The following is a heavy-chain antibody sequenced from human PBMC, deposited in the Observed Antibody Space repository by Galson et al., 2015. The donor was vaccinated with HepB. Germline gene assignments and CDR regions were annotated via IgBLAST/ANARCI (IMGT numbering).Heavy chain of an antibody. V-gene: IGHV3-48*04. D-gene: IGHD3-10*01. CDR1: GFTFSSYS. J-gene: IGHJ6*02. CDR2: ISSSSDIR. Sequence: SLRLSCAASGFTFSSYSMNWVRQAPGKGLEWVSYISSSSDIRHYADSVKGRFTISRDNAKNSLYLQMNGLRAEDTAVYYCARDRGGSGSYLSYYYGMDVWGQGTTVTVSS. CDR3: ARDRGGSGSYLSYYYGMDV.